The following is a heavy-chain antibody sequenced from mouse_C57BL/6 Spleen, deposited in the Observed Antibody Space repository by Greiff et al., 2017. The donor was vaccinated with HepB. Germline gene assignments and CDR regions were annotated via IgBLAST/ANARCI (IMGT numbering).Heavy chain of an antibody. Sequence: EVQLQQSGAELVRPGASVKLSCTASGFNIKDDYMHWVKQRPEQGLEWIGWIDPENGDTEYASKFQGKATITEDTSSNTAYLQLSSLTAEDTAVYYCATVVASDYWGQGTTLTVSS. D-gene: IGHD1-1*01. CDR2: IDPENGDT. V-gene: IGHV14-4*01. CDR1: GFNIKDDY. CDR3: ATVVASDY. J-gene: IGHJ2*01.